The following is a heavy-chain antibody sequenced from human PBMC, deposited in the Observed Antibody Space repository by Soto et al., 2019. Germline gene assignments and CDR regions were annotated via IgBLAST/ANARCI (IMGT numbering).Heavy chain of an antibody. CDR1: GGSISSYY. Sequence: PSETLSLTCTVSGGSISSYYWSWIRQPPGKGLEWIGYIYYSGSTNYNPSLKSRVTISVDTSKNQFSLKLSSVTAADTAVYYCARGQQLVPTDWFDPWGQGTLVTVSS. CDR3: ARGQQLVPTDWFDP. V-gene: IGHV4-59*01. J-gene: IGHJ5*02. CDR2: IYYSGST. D-gene: IGHD6-13*01.